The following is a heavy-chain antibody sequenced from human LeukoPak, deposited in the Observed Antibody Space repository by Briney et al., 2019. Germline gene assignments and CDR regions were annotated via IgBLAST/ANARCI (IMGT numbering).Heavy chain of an antibody. V-gene: IGHV3-23*01. J-gene: IGHJ4*02. CDR3: AKAGLLWFGELLAFDY. Sequence: GGSLRLSCAASGFTFSSYGMSWVRQAPGKGLEWVSAISGSGGSTYYADSVKGRFTISRDNSKNTLYLQMNSLRAEDTAVYYCAKAGLLWFGELLAFDYWGQGTLVTVSS. D-gene: IGHD3-10*01. CDR2: ISGSGGST. CDR1: GFTFSSYG.